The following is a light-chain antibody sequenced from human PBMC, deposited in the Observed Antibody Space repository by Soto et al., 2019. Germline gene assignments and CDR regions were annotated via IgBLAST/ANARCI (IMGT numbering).Light chain of an antibody. Sequence: QSVLTQPASVSGSPGQSITISCTGTTSEVGNYNFVSWYQHHPGKAPKLMIYEGSKRPSGVSNRFSGSKSGNTASLTISGLQAEDEADYYCCSYASSSTYVFGTGTKLTVL. CDR3: CSYASSSTYV. CDR2: EGS. J-gene: IGLJ1*01. CDR1: TSEVGNYNF. V-gene: IGLV2-23*01.